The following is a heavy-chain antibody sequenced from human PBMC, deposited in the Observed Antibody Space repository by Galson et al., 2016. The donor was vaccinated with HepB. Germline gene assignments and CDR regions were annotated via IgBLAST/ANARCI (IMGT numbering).Heavy chain of an antibody. CDR2: ISGSGGST. Sequence: SLRLSCAASGFTFSSYAMSWVRQAPGKGLEWVSAISGSGGSTYYADSVKGRFTISGDNSKNTLYLQMNSLRAEDTAVYYCAKDPGRYGDYVFYYYGMDVWGQGTTVTVSS. CDR3: AKDPGRYGDYVFYYYGMDV. J-gene: IGHJ6*02. CDR1: GFTFSSYA. D-gene: IGHD4-17*01. V-gene: IGHV3-23*01.